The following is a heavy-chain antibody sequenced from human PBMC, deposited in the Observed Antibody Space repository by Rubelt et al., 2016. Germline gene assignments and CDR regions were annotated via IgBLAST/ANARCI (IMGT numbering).Heavy chain of an antibody. CDR3: ARLQLGGAFDI. CDR1: GGSFSGYY. V-gene: IGHV4-34*01. D-gene: IGHD2-2*01. Sequence: QVQLQQWGAGLLKPSETLSLTCAVYGGSFSGYYWGWIRQPPGKGLEWIGSIYYSGSTYYNPSLKSRVTISVDTSKNQSSRKLRSVTAADTAVYYCARLQLGGAFDIWGQGTMVTVSS. J-gene: IGHJ3*02. CDR2: IYYSGST.